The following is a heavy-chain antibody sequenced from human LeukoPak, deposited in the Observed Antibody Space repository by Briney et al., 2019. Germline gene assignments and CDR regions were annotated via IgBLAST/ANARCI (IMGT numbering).Heavy chain of an antibody. CDR3: ARDKYYYDSSGYYYAFDY. D-gene: IGHD3-22*01. J-gene: IGHJ4*02. CDR2: INPNSGGT. Sequence: ASVKVSCKASGYTFTSYFMHWVRQAPGQGLEWMGWINPNSGGTNYAQKFQGRVTMTRDTSISTAYMELSRLRSDDTAVYYCARDKYYYDSSGYYYAFDYWGQGTLVTVSS. CDR1: GYTFTSYF. V-gene: IGHV1-2*02.